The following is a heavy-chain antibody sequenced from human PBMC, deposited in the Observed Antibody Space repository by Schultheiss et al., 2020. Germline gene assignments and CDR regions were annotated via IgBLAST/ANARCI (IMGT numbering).Heavy chain of an antibody. Sequence: GESLKISCAASGFTFSSYAMSWVRQAPGKGLEWVSAISGSGGSTYYADSVKGRFTISRDNSKNTLYLQMNSLRAEDTAVYYCAKQPDIVATMEYFDYWGQGTLVT. V-gene: IGHV3-23*01. D-gene: IGHD5-12*01. CDR2: ISGSGGST. J-gene: IGHJ4*02. CDR3: AKQPDIVATMEYFDY. CDR1: GFTFSSYA.